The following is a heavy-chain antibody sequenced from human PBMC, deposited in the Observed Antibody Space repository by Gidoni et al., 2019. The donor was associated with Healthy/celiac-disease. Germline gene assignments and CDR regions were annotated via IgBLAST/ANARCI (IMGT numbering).Heavy chain of an antibody. V-gene: IGHV3-23*01. CDR1: GFTFSSYA. J-gene: IGHJ3*02. D-gene: IGHD3-22*01. Sequence: EVQLLESGGGLVQPGGSLRLSCAASGFTFSSYAMSGVRQAPGKGLEWVSAISGSGGSTYYADSVKGRFTISRDNSKNTLYLQMNSLRAEDTAVYYCAKVVPYYDSSGYRPDAFDIWGQGTMVTVSS. CDR3: AKVVPYYDSSGYRPDAFDI. CDR2: ISGSGGST.